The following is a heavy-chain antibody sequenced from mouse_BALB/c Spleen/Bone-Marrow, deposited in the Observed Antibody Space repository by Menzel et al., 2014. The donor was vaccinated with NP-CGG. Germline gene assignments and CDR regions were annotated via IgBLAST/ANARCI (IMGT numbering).Heavy chain of an antibody. J-gene: IGHJ3*01. CDR1: GFNIKNTY. Sequence: EVQGVESGAELVKPGASVKLSCTASGFNIKNTYIHWVKQRPEQGLEWIGRIDPANVNTKYDPKFQGKATITADTSSNTAFLQLSSLTSEDTAVYYCPTYYYGSSLYAYWGQGTLVTVSA. CDR2: IDPANVNT. CDR3: PTYYYGSSLYAY. D-gene: IGHD1-1*01. V-gene: IGHV14-3*02.